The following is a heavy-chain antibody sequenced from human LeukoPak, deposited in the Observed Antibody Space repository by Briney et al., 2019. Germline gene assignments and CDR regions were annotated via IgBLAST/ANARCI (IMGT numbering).Heavy chain of an antibody. CDR3: ARDVDCSGGSCYGRFDY. J-gene: IGHJ4*02. CDR2: ISAYNGNT. V-gene: IGHV1-18*01. Sequence: ASVKVSCKASGYTFTSYGISWVRQAPGQGLEWMGWISAYNGNTNYAQKLQGRVTMTTDTSTSTAYMELRSLRSDDTAVCYCARDVDCSGGSCYGRFDYWGQGTLVTVSS. D-gene: IGHD2-15*01. CDR1: GYTFTSYG.